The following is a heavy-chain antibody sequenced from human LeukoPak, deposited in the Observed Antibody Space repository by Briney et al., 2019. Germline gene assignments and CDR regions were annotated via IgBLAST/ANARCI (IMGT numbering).Heavy chain of an antibody. V-gene: IGHV3-69-1*01. CDR3: AREQTRGGDLDY. D-gene: IGHD2-21*02. J-gene: IGHJ4*02. CDR1: GFTFSSFS. Sequence: AGGSLRLSCTASGFTFSSFSMNWVRQSPGKGLEWISSFSNHNAIFYADSVKGRFTISRDNARNSLYLQMFSLKVEDTAVYYCAREQTRGGDLDYWGQGAQITVSS. CDR2: FSNHNAI.